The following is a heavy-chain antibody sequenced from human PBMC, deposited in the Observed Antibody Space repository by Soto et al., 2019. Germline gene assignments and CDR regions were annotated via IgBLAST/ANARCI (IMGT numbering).Heavy chain of an antibody. CDR1: GYTFTSYG. D-gene: IGHD3-3*01. V-gene: IGHV1-18*01. Sequence: QVQLVQSGAEVKKPGASVKVSCKASGYTFTSYGISWVRQAPGQGLEWMGWISAYNGNTNYAQKLRGRVTMTTDTSTSTAYMELRSLRSDDTAVYYCARDLTIFGVVSRYYYMDVWGKGTTVTVSS. CDR2: ISAYNGNT. J-gene: IGHJ6*03. CDR3: ARDLTIFGVVSRYYYMDV.